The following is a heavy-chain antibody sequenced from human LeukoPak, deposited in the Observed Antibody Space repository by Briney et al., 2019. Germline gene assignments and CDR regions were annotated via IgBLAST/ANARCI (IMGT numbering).Heavy chain of an antibody. J-gene: IGHJ4*02. CDR3: ALAAAASSFDY. CDR1: GFTFSNYG. CDR2: ISGSGGTT. D-gene: IGHD2-15*01. V-gene: IGHV3-23*01. Sequence: PGESLRLSCAASGFTFSNYGMSWVRQAPGKGLEWVSGISGSGGTTYYADSVKGRFTISRDNSKNTLYLQMNSLRVEDTAVYYCALAAAASSFDYWGQGTLLTVSS.